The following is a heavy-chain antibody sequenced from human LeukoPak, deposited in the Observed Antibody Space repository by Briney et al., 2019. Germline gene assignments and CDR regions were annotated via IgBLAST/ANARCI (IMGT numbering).Heavy chain of an antibody. D-gene: IGHD1-26*01. V-gene: IGHV4-59*01. Sequence: RASETLSLTCTVSGGSISSYYWSWIRQPPGKGLEWIGYIYYSGSTNYNPSLKRRVTISVDTSKNQFSLKLSPVTAADTAVYYCARDLRVGANDAFGIWGQGTMVTLSS. CDR2: IYYSGST. CDR3: ARDLRVGANDAFGI. J-gene: IGHJ3*02. CDR1: GGSISSYY.